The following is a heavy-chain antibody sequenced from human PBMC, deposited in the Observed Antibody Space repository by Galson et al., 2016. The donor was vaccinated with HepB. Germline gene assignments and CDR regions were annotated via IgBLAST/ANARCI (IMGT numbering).Heavy chain of an antibody. CDR1: GDSVSRGYYY. CDR3: ARGEGDYRFDYGMEV. V-gene: IGHV4-61*01. D-gene: IGHD4-17*01. Sequence: SETLSLTCTVSGDSVSRGYYYFTWIRQPPGKGLEWIGYIYNSDGSTNYNPSLKSRVTRSLNTHKNQFSLGPSSVTAADTAVYYCARGEGDYRFDYGMEVWGPGTTVTVSS. CDR2: IYNSDGST. J-gene: IGHJ6*02.